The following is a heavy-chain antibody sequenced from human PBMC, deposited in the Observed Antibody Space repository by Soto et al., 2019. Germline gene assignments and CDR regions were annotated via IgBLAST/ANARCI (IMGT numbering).Heavy chain of an antibody. CDR2: IIPIFGTA. V-gene: IGHV1-69*13. D-gene: IGHD6-19*01. CDR1: GGTFSSYA. J-gene: IGHJ6*02. Sequence: GASVKVSCKASGGTFSSYAISWVRQAPGQGLEWMGGIIPIFGTANYAQKFQGRVTITADESTSTAYMELSSLRSEDTAVYYCARGQLEAVAGDHYYYYGMDVWGQGTTVTVSS. CDR3: ARGQLEAVAGDHYYYYGMDV.